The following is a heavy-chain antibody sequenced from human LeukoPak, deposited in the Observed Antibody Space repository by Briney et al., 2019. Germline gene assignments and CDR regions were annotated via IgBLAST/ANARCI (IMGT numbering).Heavy chain of an antibody. V-gene: IGHV3-23*01. Sequence: GGSLRLSCAASGFTFNSYAMSWVRQAPGKGLEWVSAISGSDGSTYYADSVKGRFTISRDNSKNTLYLEMNSLRAEDTAVYYCAKEVLLSFGDYTYVDHWGQGTLVTVPS. J-gene: IGHJ4*02. CDR2: ISGSDGST. CDR1: GFTFNSYA. CDR3: AKEVLLSFGDYTYVDH. D-gene: IGHD4-17*01.